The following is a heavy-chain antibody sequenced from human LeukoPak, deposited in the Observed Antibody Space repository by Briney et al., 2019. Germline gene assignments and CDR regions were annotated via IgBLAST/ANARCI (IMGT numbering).Heavy chain of an antibody. CDR1: DVSIFSYY. D-gene: IGHD4-17*01. CDR3: ATGRSIRYFDY. J-gene: IGHJ4*02. V-gene: IGHV4-59*08. Sequence: SETLSLTCPVSDVSIFSYYWTWIRQHTGQGLEWIGYIHYSGTTNYNPSLKSRVSISIDTSRSQFSLKLTSATAADTAIYYCATGRSIRYFDYWGQGTLLSVSS. CDR2: IHYSGTT.